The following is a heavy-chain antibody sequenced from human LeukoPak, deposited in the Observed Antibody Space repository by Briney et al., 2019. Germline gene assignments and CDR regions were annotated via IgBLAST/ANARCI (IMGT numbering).Heavy chain of an antibody. V-gene: IGHV4-4*08. CDR3: ARHAFASPLDI. Sequence: SETLSLTCAVSDVSLSDYYWSWIRQPPGQGLEWIGYIYPSGVSNENPSLKGRVPVTLDSPKNQVSLKVTSVTAADTAVYYCARHAFASPLDIWGQGTVVTASS. J-gene: IGHJ4*02. D-gene: IGHD2-21*01. CDR2: IYPSGVS. CDR1: DVSLSDYY.